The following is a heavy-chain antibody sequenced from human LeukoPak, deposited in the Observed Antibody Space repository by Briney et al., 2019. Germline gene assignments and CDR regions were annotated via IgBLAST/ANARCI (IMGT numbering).Heavy chain of an antibody. J-gene: IGHJ4*02. CDR3: ARMATIRNSFYFDY. D-gene: IGHD5-12*01. CDR2: ISSSSSTI. CDR1: GGSFSGYY. Sequence: ETLSLTCAVYGGSFSGYYWSWVRQPPGKGLEWVSYISSSSSTIYYADSVKGRFTISRDNAKNSLYLQMNSLRDEDTAVYYCARMATIRNSFYFDYWGQGTLVTVSS. V-gene: IGHV3-48*02.